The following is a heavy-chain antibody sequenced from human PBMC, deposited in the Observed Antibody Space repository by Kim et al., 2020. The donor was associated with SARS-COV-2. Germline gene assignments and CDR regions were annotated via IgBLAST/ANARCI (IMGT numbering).Heavy chain of an antibody. J-gene: IGHJ6*03. D-gene: IGHD3-3*01. CDR3: ARAAGITIFGVVPSGYYYMDV. Sequence: GGSLRLSCAASGFTFSSYAMHWVRQAPGKGLEYVSAISSKGGSTYYANSVKGRFTISRDNSKNTLYLQMGSMRAEDMAVYYCARAAGITIFGVVPSGYYYMDVWGKGTTVTVAS. CDR1: GFTFSSYA. CDR2: ISSKGGST. V-gene: IGHV3-64*01.